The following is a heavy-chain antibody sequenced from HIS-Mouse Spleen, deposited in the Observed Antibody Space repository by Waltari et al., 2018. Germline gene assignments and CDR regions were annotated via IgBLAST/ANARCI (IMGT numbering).Heavy chain of an antibody. CDR1: GGSISSSSYY. CDR3: AREIPYSSSWYDWYFDL. CDR2: IYYSGSH. V-gene: IGHV4-39*07. J-gene: IGHJ2*01. Sequence: QLQLQESGPGLVKPSETLSLTCTVSGGSISSSSYYWGWIRQPPGKGLEWIGRIYYSGSHYYNPTRKSRVTISVDTSKNQFSLKLSSVTAADTAVYYCAREIPYSSSWYDWYFDLWGRGTLVTVSS. D-gene: IGHD6-13*01.